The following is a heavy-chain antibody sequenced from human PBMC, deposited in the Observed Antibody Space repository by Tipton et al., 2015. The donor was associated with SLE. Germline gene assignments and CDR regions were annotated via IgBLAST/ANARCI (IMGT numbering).Heavy chain of an antibody. J-gene: IGHJ3*02. D-gene: IGHD6-13*01. CDR2: IYHSGNT. CDR3: ASGVGYSSSWSTRDAFDI. Sequence: GSLRLSCDVSGYSISSGHCWGWIRQPPGKGLEWIGSIYHSGNTYYNPSLKSRVAISVDTSKNQFSLKLGSVTAADTAVYYCASGVGYSSSWSTRDAFDIWGQGTMVTVSS. V-gene: IGHV4-38-2*01. CDR1: GYSISSGHC.